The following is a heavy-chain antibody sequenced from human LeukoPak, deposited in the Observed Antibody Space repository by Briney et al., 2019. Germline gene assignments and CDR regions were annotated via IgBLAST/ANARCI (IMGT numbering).Heavy chain of an antibody. CDR1: GVTFSSYA. Sequence: PGGSLTLSCAASGVTFSSYAMSWVRQAPGKGLEWVSAISGSGGSTYYADSVKGRFTISRDNSKNTLYLQMNSLRAEDTAVYYCAKDGSGSGWYEGWGGYYYYGMDVWGQGPTVTVSS. CDR2: ISGSGGST. J-gene: IGHJ6*02. D-gene: IGHD6-19*01. CDR3: AKDGSGSGWYEGWGGYYYYGMDV. V-gene: IGHV3-23*01.